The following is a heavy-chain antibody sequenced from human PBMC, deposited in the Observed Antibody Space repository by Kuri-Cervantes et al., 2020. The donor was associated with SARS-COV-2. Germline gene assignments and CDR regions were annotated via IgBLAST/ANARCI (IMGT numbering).Heavy chain of an antibody. D-gene: IGHD1-26*01. CDR2: ISYDGSNK. CDR3: ARSSSGSYSSFLDY. Sequence: GGSLRLSCAASGFTFSTYAMRWVRHPPGKGLEWVAVISYDGSNKYYADSVKGRFTISRDNSKNTLYLQMNSLRAEDTAVYYCARSSSGSYSSFLDYWGQGTLVTVSS. J-gene: IGHJ4*02. CDR1: GFTFSTYA. V-gene: IGHV3-30-3*01.